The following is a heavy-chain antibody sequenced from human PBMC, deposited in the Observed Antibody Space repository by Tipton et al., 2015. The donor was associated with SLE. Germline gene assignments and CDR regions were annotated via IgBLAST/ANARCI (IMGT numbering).Heavy chain of an antibody. D-gene: IGHD4-11*01. CDR1: GFTFSSYE. V-gene: IGHV3-48*03. CDR3: ARGPAMTTDYYYMDV. J-gene: IGHJ6*03. CDR2: ISSSGSTI. Sequence: RLSCAASGFTFSSYEMNWVRQAPGKGLEWVSYISSSGSTIYYADSVKGRFTISRDNAKNSLYLQMNSLRAEDTAVYYCARGPAMTTDYYYMDVWGKGTTVTVSS.